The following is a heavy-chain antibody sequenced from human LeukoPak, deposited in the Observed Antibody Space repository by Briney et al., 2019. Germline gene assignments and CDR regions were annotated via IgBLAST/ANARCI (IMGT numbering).Heavy chain of an antibody. CDR1: GGSISSSNYY. J-gene: IGHJ3*02. Sequence: SETLSLTCTVSGGSISSSNYYWGWIRQPPGKGLEWIGSIYYSGSTYYNPSLKSRVTISVDTSKDQFSLKLSSVTAADTAVYYCARTYSSSSLDAFDIWGQGTMVTVSS. D-gene: IGHD6-6*01. V-gene: IGHV4-39*07. CDR2: IYYSGST. CDR3: ARTYSSSSLDAFDI.